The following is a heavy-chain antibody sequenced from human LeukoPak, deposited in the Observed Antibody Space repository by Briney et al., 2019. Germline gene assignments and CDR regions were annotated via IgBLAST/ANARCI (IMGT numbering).Heavy chain of an antibody. D-gene: IGHD4-17*01. Sequence: GGSLRLSCAASGFTFSSYAMSWVRQAPGKGLEWVSAISGSGGSTYYADSVKGRFTISRDNSKNTLYLQMNSLRAEDTAVYYCAKAARVSAPSDPTTYYFDYWGQGTLVTVSS. V-gene: IGHV3-23*01. J-gene: IGHJ4*02. CDR3: AKAARVSAPSDPTTYYFDY. CDR1: GFTFSSYA. CDR2: ISGSGGST.